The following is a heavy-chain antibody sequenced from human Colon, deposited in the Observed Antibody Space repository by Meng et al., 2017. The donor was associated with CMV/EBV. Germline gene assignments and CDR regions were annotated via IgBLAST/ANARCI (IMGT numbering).Heavy chain of an antibody. V-gene: IGHV4-59*01. CDR3: ARANYSTFDGGLPYYYYGMDV. D-gene: IGHD2-2*01. Sequence: GSLRLSCSVSGGSMITYYYTWIRQTPGRALEWLGFVYFSGRTKYNPSLSSRRSMSLDVAENQVSLNMTSVTAADTAVYYCARANYSTFDGGLPYYYYGMDVWGQGTTVTVSS. CDR2: VYFSGRT. CDR1: GGSMITYY. J-gene: IGHJ6*02.